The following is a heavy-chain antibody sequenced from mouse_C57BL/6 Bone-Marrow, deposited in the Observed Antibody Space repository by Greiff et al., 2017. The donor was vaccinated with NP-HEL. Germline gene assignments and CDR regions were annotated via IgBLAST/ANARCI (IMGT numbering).Heavy chain of an antibody. V-gene: IGHV7-1*01. J-gene: IGHJ4*01. CDR1: GFTFSDFY. CDR3: ARDAQLGRDYAMDY. Sequence: EVKLVESGGGLVQSGRSLRLSCATSGFTFSDFYMEWVRQAPGKGLEWIAASRNKANDYTTEYSASVKGRFIVSRDTSQSILYLQMNALRAEDTAIYYCARDAQLGRDYAMDYWGQGTSVTVSS. D-gene: IGHD4-1*01. CDR2: SRNKANDYTT.